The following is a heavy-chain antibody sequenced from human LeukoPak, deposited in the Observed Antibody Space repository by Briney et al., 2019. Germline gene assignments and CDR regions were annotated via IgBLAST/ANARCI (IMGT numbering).Heavy chain of an antibody. CDR1: GSSIITYW. J-gene: IGHJ3*02. D-gene: IGHD3-22*01. V-gene: IGHV5-51*01. CDR2: ISPVDSDT. CDR3: ARRMSDSSGYPNDAFDI. Sequence: GESLKISCKGSGSSIITYWIAWVRQMPGKGLEWMGIISPVDSDTRYSPSFQGQVTFSADKSMTTAYVQWSSLKASDTAIYYCARRMSDSSGYPNDAFDIWGQGTMVTVSS.